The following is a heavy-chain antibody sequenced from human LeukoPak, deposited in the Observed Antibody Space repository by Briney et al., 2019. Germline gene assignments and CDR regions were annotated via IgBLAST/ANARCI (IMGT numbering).Heavy chain of an antibody. CDR1: GYSFTTYW. Sequence: GESLKISCKGSGYSFTTYWTAWVRQTPGKGLEWMGIIYPTDSDTRYSPSFQGQVTISADKSISTAYLQWSSLTASDTAMYYCARRYCSSTRCYHYFDYWGQGTLVTVSS. V-gene: IGHV5-51*01. CDR3: ARRYCSSTRCYHYFDY. J-gene: IGHJ4*02. CDR2: IYPTDSDT. D-gene: IGHD2-2*01.